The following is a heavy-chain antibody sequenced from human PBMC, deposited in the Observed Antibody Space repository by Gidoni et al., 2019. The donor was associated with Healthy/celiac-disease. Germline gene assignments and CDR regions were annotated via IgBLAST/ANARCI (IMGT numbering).Heavy chain of an antibody. D-gene: IGHD3-16*02. CDR2: INPNSGGT. CDR1: GYTFTGYY. Sequence: QVQLVQSGAEVKKPGASVKVACKASGYTFTGYYMHWVRQAPGQGLEWMGWINPNSGGTNYAQKFQGRVTMTRDTSISTAYMELSRLRSDDTAVYYCARDLDPYDYIWGSYRSPCDYWGQGTLVTVSS. V-gene: IGHV1-2*02. CDR3: ARDLDPYDYIWGSYRSPCDY. J-gene: IGHJ4*02.